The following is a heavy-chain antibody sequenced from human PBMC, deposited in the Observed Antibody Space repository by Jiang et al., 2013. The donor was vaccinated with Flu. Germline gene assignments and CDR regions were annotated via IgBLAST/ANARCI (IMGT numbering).Heavy chain of an antibody. CDR1: GFTFSSYA. CDR2: ISGSGGST. J-gene: IGHJ4*02. CDR3: AKVHGITMIVVVKAYFDY. V-gene: IGHV3-23*01. D-gene: IGHD3-22*01. Sequence: VQLLESGGGLVQPGGSLRLSCAASGFTFSSYAMSWVRQAPGKGLEWVSAISGSGGSTYYADSVKGRFTISRDNSKNTLYLQMNSLRAEDTAVYYCAKVHGITMIVVVKAYFDYWGQGTLVTVSS.